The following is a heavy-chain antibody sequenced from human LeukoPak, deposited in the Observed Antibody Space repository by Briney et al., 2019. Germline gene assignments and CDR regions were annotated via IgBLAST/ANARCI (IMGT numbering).Heavy chain of an antibody. V-gene: IGHV1-18*01. Sequence: ASVKVSCKASGYTFNSYGISWVRQAPGQGLEWMGWISAYNGNTNYAQKLQGGVTMTTDTSTSTAYMELRSLRSDDTAVYYCARVLRELLWFGESHFDYWGQGTLVTVSS. CDR3: ARVLRELLWFGESHFDY. D-gene: IGHD3-10*01. CDR2: ISAYNGNT. J-gene: IGHJ4*02. CDR1: GYTFNSYG.